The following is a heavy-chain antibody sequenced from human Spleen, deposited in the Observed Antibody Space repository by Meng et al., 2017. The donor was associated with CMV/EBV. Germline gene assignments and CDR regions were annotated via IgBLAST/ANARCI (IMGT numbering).Heavy chain of an antibody. J-gene: IGHJ4*02. V-gene: IGHV3-53*01. D-gene: IGHD1-14*01. CDR3: ARDLTQPLDY. Sequence: GESLKISCAASGFTVSSNYMSWVRQAPGKGLEWVSVIYSGGSTYYADSVKGRFTISRDNAKNSLYLQMNSLRAEDTAVYYCARDLTQPLDYWGQGTLVTVSS. CDR1: GFTVSSNY. CDR2: IYSGGST.